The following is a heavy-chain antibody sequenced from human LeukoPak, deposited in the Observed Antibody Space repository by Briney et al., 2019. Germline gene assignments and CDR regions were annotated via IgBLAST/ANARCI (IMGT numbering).Heavy chain of an antibody. V-gene: IGHV3-23*01. CDR3: AKDRKGGNYYDSSGYGDFDY. CDR2: ISGSGCST. CDR1: GFTFSSYA. Sequence: GGSLRLSCAASGFTFSSYAMSWVRQAPGKGLEWVLAISGSGCSTYYADSVKGRFTISRDNSKNTLYLQMNSLRAEDTAVYYCAKDRKGGNYYDSSGYGDFDYWGQGTLVTVSP. J-gene: IGHJ4*02. D-gene: IGHD3-22*01.